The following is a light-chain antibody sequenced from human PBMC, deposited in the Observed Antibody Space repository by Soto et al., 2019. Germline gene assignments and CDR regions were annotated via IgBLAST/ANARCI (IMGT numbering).Light chain of an antibody. Sequence: QPVLTQSSSASASLGSSVKLTCTLSSGHSSYIIAWHQQQPGKAPRYLMKLEGSGSYNKGSGVPDRFSGSSSGADRYLTISNLQFEDEADYYGETWYSKTHVFCGGTKRTGL. J-gene: IGLJ3*02. CDR2: LEGSGSY. CDR3: ETWYSKTHV. V-gene: IGLV4-60*02. CDR1: SGHSSYI.